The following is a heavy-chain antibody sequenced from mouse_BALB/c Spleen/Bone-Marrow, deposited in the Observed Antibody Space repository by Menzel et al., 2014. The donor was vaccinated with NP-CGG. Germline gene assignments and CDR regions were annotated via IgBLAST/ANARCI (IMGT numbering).Heavy chain of an antibody. J-gene: IGHJ2*01. CDR2: INPSTGYT. D-gene: IGHD4-1*01. CDR3: ARSRTGTYFDY. Sequence: QVQLQQSGAELAKPGASVNMSCKASGYTFTSYWMHWVKQRPGQGLEWIGYINPSTGYTEYNQKFKDKATLTADKSSSTAYMQLSSLTSEDSAVYYCARSRTGTYFDYWGQGTTLTVSS. CDR1: GYTFTSYW. V-gene: IGHV1-7*01.